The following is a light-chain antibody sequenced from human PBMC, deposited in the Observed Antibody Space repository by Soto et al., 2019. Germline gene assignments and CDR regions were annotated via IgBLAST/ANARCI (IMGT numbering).Light chain of an antibody. Sequence: EIVLTQSPGTLSLSPGERATLSCRASQSISNFYLAWYQQTPGQAPRLLIYDASSRAAGIPDRFSGGGSGTDFTLTISRLEPEDFGVYYCQQYGGSPRTFGQGTKVEIK. V-gene: IGKV3-20*01. CDR2: DAS. CDR3: QQYGGSPRT. CDR1: QSISNFY. J-gene: IGKJ1*01.